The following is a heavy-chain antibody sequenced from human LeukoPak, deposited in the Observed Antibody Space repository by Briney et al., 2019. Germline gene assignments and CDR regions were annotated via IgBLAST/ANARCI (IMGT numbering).Heavy chain of an antibody. D-gene: IGHD3-22*01. CDR2: INPSGGST. V-gene: IGHV1-46*03. CDR3: ARPPSKYYYDSSGYYGY. Sequence: ASVKVSRKASGYTFTSYYMHWVRQAPGQGLEWMGIINPSGGSTSYAQKFQGRVTMTRDTSTSTVYMELSSLRSEDTAVYYCARPPSKYYYDSSGYYGYWGQGTLVTVSS. CDR1: GYTFTSYY. J-gene: IGHJ4*02.